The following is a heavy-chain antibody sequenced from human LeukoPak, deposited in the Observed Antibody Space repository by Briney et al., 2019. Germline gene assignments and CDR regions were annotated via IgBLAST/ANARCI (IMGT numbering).Heavy chain of an antibody. D-gene: IGHD1-26*01. CDR3: ARGLYSGSYPFDY. Sequence: GGSLRLSCAASGFTVSSNYMSWVRQAPGKGLEWVSVIYSGGSTYYADSVKGRFTISRDNSKNTLYLQVNSLRAEDTAVYYCARGLYSGSYPFDYWGQGTLVTVSS. CDR2: IYSGGST. CDR1: GFTVSSNY. V-gene: IGHV3-53*01. J-gene: IGHJ4*02.